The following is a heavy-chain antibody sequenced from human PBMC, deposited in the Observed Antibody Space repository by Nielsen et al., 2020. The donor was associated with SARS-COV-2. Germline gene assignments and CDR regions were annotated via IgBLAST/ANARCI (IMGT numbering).Heavy chain of an antibody. D-gene: IGHD1-26*01. CDR2: IIPILGIA. CDR3: ARDHGVGATTDNTDY. Sequence: SVKVSCKASGGTFSSYTISWVRQAPGQGLEWMGRIIPILGIANYAQKFQGRVTITADKSTSTAYMELSSLRSEDTAVYYCARDHGVGATTDNTDYWGQGTLVTVSS. V-gene: IGHV1-69*04. CDR1: GGTFSSYT. J-gene: IGHJ4*02.